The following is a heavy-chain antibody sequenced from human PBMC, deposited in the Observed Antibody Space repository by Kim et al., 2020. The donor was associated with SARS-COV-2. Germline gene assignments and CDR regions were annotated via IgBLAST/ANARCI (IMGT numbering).Heavy chain of an antibody. CDR3: ARTRYYDSSGTEIDY. V-gene: IGHV4-31*03. J-gene: IGHJ4*02. D-gene: IGHD3-22*01. CDR1: GGSISRGGYY. CDR2: IYYSGST. Sequence: SETLSLTCTVSGGSISRGGYYWSWIRQHPGKGLEWIGYIYYSGSTYYNPSLKSRVTISVDTSKNQFSLKLSSVTAADTAVYYCARTRYYDSSGTEIDYWGQGTLVTVSS.